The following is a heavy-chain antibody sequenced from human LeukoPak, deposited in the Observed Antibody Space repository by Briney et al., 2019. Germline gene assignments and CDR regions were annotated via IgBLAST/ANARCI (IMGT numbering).Heavy chain of an antibody. V-gene: IGHV1-69*05. D-gene: IGHD2-2*01. Sequence: SVTVSCKASGGTFSSYAISWVRQAPGQGLEWMGGIIPIFGTANYAQKFQGRVTITTDESTSTAYMELSSLRSEDTAVYYCARNAGPEDCSSTSCYVGATTGWFDPWGQGTLVTVSS. CDR2: IIPIFGTA. CDR1: GGTFSSYA. CDR3: ARNAGPEDCSSTSCYVGATTGWFDP. J-gene: IGHJ5*02.